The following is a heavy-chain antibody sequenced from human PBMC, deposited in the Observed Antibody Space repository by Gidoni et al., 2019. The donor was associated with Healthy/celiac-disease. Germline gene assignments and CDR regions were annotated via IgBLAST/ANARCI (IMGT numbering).Heavy chain of an antibody. J-gene: IGHJ6*02. D-gene: IGHD3-3*01. V-gene: IGHV1-8*01. CDR1: GYTFTSYA. CDR3: ARLGFLEWLLGPYYYYGMDV. CDR2: MNPNSGNT. Sequence: QVQLVQSGAEVKKPGASVKVSCKASGYTFTSYAINWVRQATGQGLEWMGWMNPNSGNTGYAQKFQGRVTMTRNTSISTAYMELSSLRSEDTAVYYCARLGFLEWLLGPYYYYGMDVWGQGTTVTVSS.